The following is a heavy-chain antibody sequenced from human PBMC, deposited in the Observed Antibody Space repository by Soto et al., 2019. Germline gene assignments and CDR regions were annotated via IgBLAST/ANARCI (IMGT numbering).Heavy chain of an antibody. J-gene: IGHJ4*02. D-gene: IGHD1-26*01. CDR3: ARALSGSYGIDY. V-gene: IGHV4-31*03. Sequence: SETLSLTCSVSGGSIISGGYYFICIRQRPGKGLEWIGYIYYTGSTFYNPSVKSRVSISVAPSKIQFSLNLNSVTAADTAVYYCARALSGSYGIDYWGQGTLVTVSS. CDR1: GGSIISGGYY. CDR2: IYYTGST.